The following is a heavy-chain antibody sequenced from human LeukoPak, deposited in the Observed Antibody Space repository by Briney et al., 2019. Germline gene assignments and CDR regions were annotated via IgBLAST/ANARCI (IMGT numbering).Heavy chain of an antibody. V-gene: IGHV4-39*07. CDR3: ARGRLGSSWYSSTDYYFDY. CDR2: INHSGST. J-gene: IGHJ4*02. D-gene: IGHD6-13*01. CDR1: GGSISSSSYY. Sequence: PSETLSLTCTVSGGSISSSSYYWGWLRQPPGKGLEWIGEINHSGSTNYNPSLKSRVTISVDTSKNQFSLKLSSVTAADTAVYHCARGRLGSSWYSSTDYYFDYWGQGTLVTVSS.